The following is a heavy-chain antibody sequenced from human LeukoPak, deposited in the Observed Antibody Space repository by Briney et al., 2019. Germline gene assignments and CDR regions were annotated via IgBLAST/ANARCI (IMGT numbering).Heavy chain of an antibody. V-gene: IGHV3-23*01. D-gene: IGHD6-13*01. J-gene: IGHJ4*02. CDR3: AKEIAAIGIPVVDY. CDR1: GFTFNNYA. Sequence: GGSLRLSCAASGFTFNNYAMSWVRQAPGTGLEWVSGISSGGDAFYPDSVKGRFTISRDNSKNTVYLQMNSLRAADTAIYYCAKEIAAIGIPVVDYWGQGTLVAVSS. CDR2: ISSGGDA.